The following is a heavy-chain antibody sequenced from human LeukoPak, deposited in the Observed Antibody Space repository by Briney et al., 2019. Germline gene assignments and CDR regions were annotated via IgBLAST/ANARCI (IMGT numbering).Heavy chain of an antibody. J-gene: IGHJ4*02. V-gene: IGHV3-48*02. D-gene: IGHD2/OR15-2a*01. CDR3: ARISGLGAREYLDH. CDR1: GFTFSSYT. Sequence: GGSLRLSCAASGFTFSSYTMNWVRQAPGKGLEWVSYVSASGSATYYGDSVRGRFTISRDNAKNSVYMQMNSLRDEDTAVYYCARISGLGAREYLDHWGQGTLVTVSS. CDR2: VSASGSAT.